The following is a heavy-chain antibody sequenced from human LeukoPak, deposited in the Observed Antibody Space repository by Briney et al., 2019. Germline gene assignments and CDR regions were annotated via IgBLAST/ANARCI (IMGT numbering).Heavy chain of an antibody. CDR3: ARGMPSWINWFDP. D-gene: IGHD1-1*01. V-gene: IGHV4-59*11. Sequence: SETLSLTCTVSGGSISSHYWSWIRQPPGKGLEWIGYIYYSGSTNYNPSLKSRVTISVDTSKNQFSLKLSSVTAADTAVYYCARGMPSWINWFDPWGQGTLVTVSS. J-gene: IGHJ5*02. CDR2: IYYSGST. CDR1: GGSISSHY.